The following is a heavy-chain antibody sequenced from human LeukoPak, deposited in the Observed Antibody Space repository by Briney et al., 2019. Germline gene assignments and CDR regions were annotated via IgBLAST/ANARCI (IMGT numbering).Heavy chain of an antibody. CDR3: ATQRIVEAPDC. V-gene: IGHV3-74*01. J-gene: IGHJ4*02. CDR2: INPDGSTT. D-gene: IGHD1-26*01. Sequence: GGSLRLSCAASGFIFSSYWMHWVRQAPGKGLVWVSRINPDGSTTTYADSVKGRFTISRDNAENTLYLQMNSLRAEDTAVYYCATQRIVEAPDCWGQGTLVTVSS. CDR1: GFIFSSYW.